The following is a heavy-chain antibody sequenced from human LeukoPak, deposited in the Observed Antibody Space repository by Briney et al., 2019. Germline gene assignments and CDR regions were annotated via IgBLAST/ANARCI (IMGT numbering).Heavy chain of an antibody. CDR1: GFSFNKYA. Sequence: GGSLRLSCSASGFSFNKYAVHWVRQAPGKGLEYVSGINNDGGSSHYADSAKGRFTISRDNSKNTLYLQMNSLRAEDTAVYYCAGSSSWYYFKYWGQGTLVTVSS. D-gene: IGHD6-13*01. J-gene: IGHJ4*02. CDR3: AGSSSWYYFKY. CDR2: INNDGGSS. V-gene: IGHV3-64*04.